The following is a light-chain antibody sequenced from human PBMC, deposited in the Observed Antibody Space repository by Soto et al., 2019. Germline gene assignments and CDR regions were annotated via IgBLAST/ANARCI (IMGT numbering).Light chain of an antibody. V-gene: IGKV1-39*01. CDR3: QQSYRSPPH. J-gene: IGKJ4*01. CDR1: QIISSY. CDR2: AAS. Sequence: DIQMTQSPSSLSASVGDRVTITCRASQIISSYLNWYQQKPGKAPKLLIYAASSLQSGVPSRFSGSGSGTDFTLSISSVQPEDFATYYCQQSYRSPPHFGGGTQVEIK.